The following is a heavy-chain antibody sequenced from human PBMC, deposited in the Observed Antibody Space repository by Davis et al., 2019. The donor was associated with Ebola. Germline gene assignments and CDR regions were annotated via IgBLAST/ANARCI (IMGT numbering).Heavy chain of an antibody. D-gene: IGHD6-13*01. Sequence: AASVTVSCKASGYTFTSYGISWVRQAPGQGLEWMGWISAYNGNTNYAQKLQGRVTMTTDTSTSTAYMELRSLRSDDTAVYYCARDTGGYSSSHIDYWGQGTLVTVSS. CDR2: ISAYNGNT. CDR3: ARDTGGYSSSHIDY. J-gene: IGHJ4*02. CDR1: GYTFTSYG. V-gene: IGHV1-18*04.